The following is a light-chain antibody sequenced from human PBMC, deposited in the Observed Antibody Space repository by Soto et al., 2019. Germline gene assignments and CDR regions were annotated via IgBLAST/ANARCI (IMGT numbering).Light chain of an antibody. V-gene: IGKV3-15*01. CDR1: QSVSSN. CDR2: GAS. Sequence: EIVMTQSPATLSVSPGERATLSCRASQSVSSNLAWYQQKPGQAPRLLIYGASTRATGIPARFSGSGSGTEFTLTISSLQSEDFAVYYCHQYNNWPPGTFGQGTNVEIK. CDR3: HQYNNWPPGT. J-gene: IGKJ1*01.